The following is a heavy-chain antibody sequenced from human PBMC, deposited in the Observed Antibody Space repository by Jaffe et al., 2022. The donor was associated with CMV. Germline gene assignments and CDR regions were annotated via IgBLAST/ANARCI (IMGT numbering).Heavy chain of an antibody. CDR2: IINDGSTT. CDR1: GFTFSNYW. D-gene: IGHD6-19*01. J-gene: IGHJ4*02. CDR3: ARVALADTTDY. Sequence: EVHLVESGGGLVQPGASLRLSCAASGFTFSNYWMNWVRQAPGKGLVWVSDIINDGSTTRYADSVKGRFTISRDNAKNTLYLQMNSLKVEDTAVYYCARVALADTTDYWGQGTLVTVSS. V-gene: IGHV3-74*01.